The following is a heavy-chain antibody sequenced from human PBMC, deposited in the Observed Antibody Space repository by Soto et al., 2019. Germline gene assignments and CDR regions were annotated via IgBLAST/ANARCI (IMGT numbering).Heavy chain of an antibody. J-gene: IGHJ6*02. D-gene: IGHD3-22*01. V-gene: IGHV1-69*13. CDR3: ARASHMIVVVITSGYYYGMDV. Sequence: GASVKVSCKASGGTFSSYAISWVRQAPGQGLEWMGGIIPIFGTANYAQKFQGRVTITADESTSTAYMELSSLRSEDTAVYYCARASHMIVVVITSGYYYGMDVWGQGTTVTVSS. CDR2: IIPIFGTA. CDR1: GGTFSSYA.